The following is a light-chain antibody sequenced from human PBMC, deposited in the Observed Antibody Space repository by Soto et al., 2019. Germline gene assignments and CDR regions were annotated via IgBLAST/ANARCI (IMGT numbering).Light chain of an antibody. CDR2: DAS. CDR1: QSISSNY. CDR3: QQYGSSGT. J-gene: IGKJ1*01. Sequence: EVVLTKSRGTLPLSPGERATLSCMASQSISSNYLAWYQQTPGQPPSLIFYDASNRAAVTPNSFSGSGARTDFTPTNSRLQPEVAAVYYRQQYGSSGTFGQGTKVDIK. V-gene: IGKV3-20*01.